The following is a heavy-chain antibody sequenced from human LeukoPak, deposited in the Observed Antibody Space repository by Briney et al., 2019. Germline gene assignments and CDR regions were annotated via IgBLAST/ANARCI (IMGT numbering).Heavy chain of an antibody. CDR1: GFTFSSYW. CDR2: IKQDGSEK. Sequence: PGGSLRLSCAASGFTFSSYWMSWVRQAPGKGLEWVANIKQDGSEKYYVDSVKGRFTISRDNAKNSLYLQMNSLRAEDTAVYYCARDQGWLLWFGELFDYWGQGTLVTVSS. D-gene: IGHD3-10*01. CDR3: ARDQGWLLWFGELFDY. V-gene: IGHV3-7*01. J-gene: IGHJ4*02.